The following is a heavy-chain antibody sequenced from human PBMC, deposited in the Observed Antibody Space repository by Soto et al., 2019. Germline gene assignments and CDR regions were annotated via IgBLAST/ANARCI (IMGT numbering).Heavy chain of an antibody. J-gene: IGHJ6*02. V-gene: IGHV3-30*03. D-gene: IGHD2-15*01. CDR1: GFTFSSYG. CDR2: ISYDGSNK. Sequence: GGSLRLSCAASGFTFSSYGMHWVRQAPGKGLEWVAVISYDGSNKYYADSVKGRFTISRDNSKNTLYLQMNSLRAEDTAVYYCAHKGGSYYYYGMDVWGQGTTVTVSS. CDR3: AHKGGSYYYYGMDV.